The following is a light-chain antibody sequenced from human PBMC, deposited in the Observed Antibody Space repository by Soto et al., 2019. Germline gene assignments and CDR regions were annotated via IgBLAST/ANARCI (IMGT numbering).Light chain of an antibody. Sequence: QSALTQPASVSGSPGQSITISCTGTSSDIGGYNFVSWYQQHPGKAPKLMIYDVTNRPPGLSDRFSGSKSGNTASLTISGLQAEDEADYHCSSYTTSSTLVFGGGTKLTVL. CDR3: SSYTTSSTLV. J-gene: IGLJ3*02. CDR2: DVT. V-gene: IGLV2-14*03. CDR1: SSDIGGYNF.